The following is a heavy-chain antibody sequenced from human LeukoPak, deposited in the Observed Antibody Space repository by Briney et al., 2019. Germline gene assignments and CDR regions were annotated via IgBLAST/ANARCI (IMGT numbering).Heavy chain of an antibody. V-gene: IGHV3-48*03. J-gene: IGHJ4*02. CDR2: ISRSGTTI. CDR1: RFSFNKAW. CDR3: ARQVVVAATHKSFDY. Sequence: GGSLRLSCAASRFSFNKAWMNWVRQAPGKGLEWLSYISRSGTTIYYADSVKGRFTISRDNAKNSLYLQMNSLRAEDTAVYYCARQVVVAATHKSFDYWGQGTLVTVSS. D-gene: IGHD2-15*01.